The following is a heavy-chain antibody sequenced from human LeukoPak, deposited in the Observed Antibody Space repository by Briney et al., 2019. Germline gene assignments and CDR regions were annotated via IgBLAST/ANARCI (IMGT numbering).Heavy chain of an antibody. CDR3: TRVPYCSTSCYAFDY. Sequence: GGCLRLSCAAAGFTFSDYYMSWIRQAPGKGLEWVSYISSSGRTIYYADSVKGRFTISRDNAKNSLYLQMNSLRAEDTAVYYCTRVPYCSTSCYAFDYWGQGTLVTVSS. V-gene: IGHV3-11*04. J-gene: IGHJ4*02. D-gene: IGHD2-2*01. CDR2: ISSSGRTI. CDR1: GFTFSDYY.